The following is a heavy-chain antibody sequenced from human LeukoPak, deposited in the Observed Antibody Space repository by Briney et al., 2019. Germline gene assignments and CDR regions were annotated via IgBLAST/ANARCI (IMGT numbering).Heavy chain of an antibody. CDR2: ISGSGGST. CDR3: AYRLLVGARNWFDP. D-gene: IGHD1-26*01. J-gene: IGHJ5*02. Sequence: PGGSLRLSCAASGFTFSSYAMSLVRQAPGKGLEWVSAISGSGGSTYYADSVKGRFTISRDNSKNTLYLQMNSLRAEDTAVYYCAYRLLVGARNWFDPWGQGTLVTVSS. V-gene: IGHV3-23*01. CDR1: GFTFSSYA.